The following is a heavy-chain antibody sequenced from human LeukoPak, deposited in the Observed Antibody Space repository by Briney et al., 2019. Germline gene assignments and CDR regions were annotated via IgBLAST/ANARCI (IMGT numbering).Heavy chain of an antibody. J-gene: IGHJ4*02. CDR2: IYPRDSDT. Sequence: GAALQISCKGARCVFTNDWIGWVRPMPGKGGEWMGIIYPRDSDTRYSPSFQGQLTISADKSISTAYLQWSSLKASDTAMYYCARHLNYFDYWGQGTLVTVSS. V-gene: IGHV5-51*01. CDR1: RCVFTNDW. CDR3: ARHLNYFDY.